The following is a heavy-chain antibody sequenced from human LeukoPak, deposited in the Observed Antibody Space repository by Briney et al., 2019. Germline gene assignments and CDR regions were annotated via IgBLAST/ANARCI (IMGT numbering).Heavy chain of an antibody. CDR3: AVYPAAPHYFDY. V-gene: IGHV3-30*04. CDR1: GFTFSSYA. CDR2: ISYDGSNK. Sequence: GGSLRLSCAASGFTFSSYAMNWVRQAPGKGLEWVAYISYDGSNKYYADSVKGRFTISRDNAKNSLYLQMNSLRAEDTAVYYCAVYPAAPHYFDYWGQGTLVTVSS. D-gene: IGHD2-2*01. J-gene: IGHJ4*02.